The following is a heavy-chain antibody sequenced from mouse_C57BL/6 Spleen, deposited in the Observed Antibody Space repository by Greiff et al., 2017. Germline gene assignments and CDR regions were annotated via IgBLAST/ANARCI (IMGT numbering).Heavy chain of an antibody. J-gene: IGHJ3*01. CDR2: ISGGGGNT. CDR1: GFTFSSYT. Sequence: DVKLVESGGGLVKPGGSLKLSCAASGFTFSSYTLSWVRQTPEKRLGWVATISGGGGNTYYPDSVKGRFTISRDDARNTLYLQMSSLRAEDTALYYCARHHDGYDEKTWFAYWGQGTLVTVSA. V-gene: IGHV5-9*01. D-gene: IGHD2-2*01. CDR3: ARHHDGYDEKTWFAY.